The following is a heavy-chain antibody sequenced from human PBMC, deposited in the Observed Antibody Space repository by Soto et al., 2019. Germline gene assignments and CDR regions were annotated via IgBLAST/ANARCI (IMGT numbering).Heavy chain of an antibody. CDR2: INPSGGST. V-gene: IGHV1-46*01. Sequence: GASVKVSCKASGYTFTSYYMHWVRQAPGQGLEWMGIINPSGGSTSYAQKFQGRVTMTRDTSTSTVYMELSSLRSEDTAVYYCARDAWTTVTTFYYYGMEVWGQGTTVTVSS. CDR3: ARDAWTTVTTFYYYGMEV. D-gene: IGHD4-17*01. J-gene: IGHJ6*02. CDR1: GYTFTSYY.